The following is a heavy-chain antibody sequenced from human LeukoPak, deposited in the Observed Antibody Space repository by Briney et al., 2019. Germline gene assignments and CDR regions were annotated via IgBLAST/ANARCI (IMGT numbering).Heavy chain of an antibody. Sequence: KSGPALVKPTQTLTLTCTFSGFSLTTNGMCVSWIRQPPGKALEWLALILWDGDKYYSTSLKTRLAISKDASKNRVVLTMTYMDPEDTATYYCARTQMSYDYVWGSYRQYYFDYWGQGVPVTVSS. D-gene: IGHD3-16*02. V-gene: IGHV2-70*13. CDR1: GFSLTTNGMC. J-gene: IGHJ4*02. CDR3: ARTQMSYDYVWGSYRQYYFDY. CDR2: ILWDGDK.